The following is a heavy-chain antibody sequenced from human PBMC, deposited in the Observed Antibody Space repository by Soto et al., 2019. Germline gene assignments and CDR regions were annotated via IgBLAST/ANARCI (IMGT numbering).Heavy chain of an antibody. J-gene: IGHJ6*02. CDR3: AREGAFSSGWPRDVYYGMDV. CDR2: IGTAGDT. V-gene: IGHV3-13*01. D-gene: IGHD6-19*01. CDR1: GFTFSSYD. Sequence: PGGSLRLSCAASGFTFSSYDTHWVRQATGKGLEWVSAIGTAGDTYYPGSVKGRFTISRENAKNSLYLQMNSLRAGDTAVYYCAREGAFSSGWPRDVYYGMDVWGQGTTVTVSS.